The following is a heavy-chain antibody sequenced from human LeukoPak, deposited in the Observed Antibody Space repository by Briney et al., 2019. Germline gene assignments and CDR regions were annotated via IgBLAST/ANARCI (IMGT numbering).Heavy chain of an antibody. J-gene: IGHJ4*02. CDR2: IRSKAYGGTT. D-gene: IGHD1-20*01. Sequence: GGSLRLSCTASGFTFGDYAMSWFRQAPGKGLEWVGFIRSKAYGGTTEYAASVKGRFTISRDDSKSIAYLQMNSLKTEDTAVYYCTQAGRRDQQRYNYWGQGTLVTVSS. CDR3: TQAGRRDQQRYNY. CDR1: GFTFGDYA. V-gene: IGHV3-49*03.